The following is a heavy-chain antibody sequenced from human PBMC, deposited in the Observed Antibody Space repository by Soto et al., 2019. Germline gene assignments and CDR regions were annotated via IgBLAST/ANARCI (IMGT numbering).Heavy chain of an antibody. CDR1: GYTLTELS. CDR2: FDPEDGET. D-gene: IGHD4-17*01. V-gene: IGHV1-24*01. Sequence: RASVKVSCKVSGYTLTELSMHWVRQAPGKGLEWMGGFDPEDGETIYAQKFQGRVTMTEDTSTDTAYMELSSLRSEDTAVYYCAGKTTVVTSVYYYGMDVWGQGTTVTVSS. J-gene: IGHJ6*02. CDR3: AGKTTVVTSVYYYGMDV.